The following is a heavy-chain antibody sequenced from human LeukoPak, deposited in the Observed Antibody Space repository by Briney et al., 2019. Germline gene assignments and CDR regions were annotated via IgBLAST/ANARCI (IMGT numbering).Heavy chain of an antibody. Sequence: ASVKVSCKASGYTFTGYYMHWVRQAPGQGPEWMGRIKPDNGGTDYAQKFQGRVTMTRDTSISTAYMELSRLTSDDTAVYYCARDKGRCSSSSCYLNWLDPWGQGTLVTVSS. J-gene: IGHJ5*02. D-gene: IGHD2-2*01. CDR1: GYTFTGYY. CDR3: ARDKGRCSSSSCYLNWLDP. CDR2: IKPDNGGT. V-gene: IGHV1-2*06.